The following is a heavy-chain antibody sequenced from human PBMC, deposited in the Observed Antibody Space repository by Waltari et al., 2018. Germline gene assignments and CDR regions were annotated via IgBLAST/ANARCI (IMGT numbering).Heavy chain of an antibody. D-gene: IGHD6-13*01. CDR2: INPNSGGT. CDR1: GYTFTGYY. CDR3: ARGIAAASGGYYFDY. V-gene: IGHV1-2*02. J-gene: IGHJ4*02. Sequence: QVQLVQSGAEVKKPGASVKVSCKASGYTFTGYYMHWVRQAPGQGLEWMGWINPNSGGTNYAQKFQGRVTMTRDTSTSTVYMELSSLRSEDTAVYYCARGIAAASGGYYFDYWGQGTLVTVSS.